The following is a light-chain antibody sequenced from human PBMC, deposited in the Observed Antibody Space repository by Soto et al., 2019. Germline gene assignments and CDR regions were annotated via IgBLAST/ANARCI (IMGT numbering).Light chain of an antibody. J-gene: IGKJ1*01. Sequence: LMTQSPSSVSASVGDRGSINCRAIQCISSWLAWYQHKPGKAPTLLIYELSTLHSGVPSRFSGSGSRTEFTLTLITLRPDDFATYYCQHYNTYSPERTFGQGTKVDI. CDR2: ELS. CDR1: QCISSW. V-gene: IGKV1-5*03. CDR3: QHYNTYSPERT.